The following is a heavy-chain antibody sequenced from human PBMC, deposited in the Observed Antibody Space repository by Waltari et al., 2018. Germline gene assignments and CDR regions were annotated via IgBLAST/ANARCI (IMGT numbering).Heavy chain of an antibody. J-gene: IGHJ6*02. CDR3: AKDRTEPPDSDYGMGV. Sequence: QVQLVESGGGVVQPGRSLRLSCAASGIPFGTSAMHWVRQAPGRGLEWVAIIWFDERKKYYSESVRGRFTISRDNSKNTLYLQMNSLRAEDTAIYYCAKDRTEPPDSDYGMGVWGQGTTVIVSS. CDR1: GIPFGTSA. V-gene: IGHV3-33*06. CDR2: IWFDERKK.